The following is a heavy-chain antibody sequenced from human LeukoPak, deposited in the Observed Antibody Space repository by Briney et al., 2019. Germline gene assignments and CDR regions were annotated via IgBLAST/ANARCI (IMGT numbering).Heavy chain of an antibody. J-gene: IGHJ4*02. CDR3: AKFNYLDY. V-gene: IGHV3-30-3*02. Sequence: GGSLRLSCAASGFTFSNYAIHWVRQAPGKGLEWVAVISYDGSNKSYADSVKGRFTISRDNSKNTLYLQMNSLRAEDTAVYYCAKFNYLDYWGQGTLVTVSS. CDR2: ISYDGSNK. CDR1: GFTFSNYA.